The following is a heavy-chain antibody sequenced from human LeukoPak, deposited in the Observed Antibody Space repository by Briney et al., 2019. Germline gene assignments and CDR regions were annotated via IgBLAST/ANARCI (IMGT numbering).Heavy chain of an antibody. V-gene: IGHV3-48*01. CDR3: ARGITRRTHDAFDI. CDR1: GFTFSSYS. D-gene: IGHD1/OR15-1a*01. J-gene: IGHJ3*02. CDR2: ISSSSSTI. Sequence: GGSLRLSCAASGFTFSSYSMNWVRQAPGKGPEWVSYISSSSSTIYYADSVKGRFTISRDNAKNSLYLQMNSLRAEDTAVYYCARGITRRTHDAFDIWGQGTMVTVSS.